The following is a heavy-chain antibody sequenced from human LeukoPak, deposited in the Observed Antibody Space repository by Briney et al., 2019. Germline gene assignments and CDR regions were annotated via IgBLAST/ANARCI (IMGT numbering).Heavy chain of an antibody. CDR2: INHSGST. D-gene: IGHD5-18*01. Sequence: SETLSLTCAVHGGSFSGYYWSWIRQPPGKGLEWIGEINHSGSTNYNPSLKSRVTISADTSKNQFSLKLSSVTAADTAVYYCARGPARGYSYGLINAFDIWGQGTMVTVSS. CDR3: ARGPARGYSYGLINAFDI. CDR1: GGSFSGYY. V-gene: IGHV4-34*01. J-gene: IGHJ3*02.